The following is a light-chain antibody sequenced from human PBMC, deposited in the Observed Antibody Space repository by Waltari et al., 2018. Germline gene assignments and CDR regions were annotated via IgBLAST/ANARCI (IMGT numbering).Light chain of an antibody. V-gene: IGLV2-14*03. CDR3: SSYTSSSTLV. CDR1: SRDVGGYNY. Sequence: QSALTQPASVSGSPGHSTTIPCPGPSRDVGGYNYVSWYQQHPGKAPKLMIYDVTKRPSGVFNRFSGSKSGNTASLTISGLQAEDEADYYCSSYTSSSTLVFGGGTKLTVL. CDR2: DVT. J-gene: IGLJ3*02.